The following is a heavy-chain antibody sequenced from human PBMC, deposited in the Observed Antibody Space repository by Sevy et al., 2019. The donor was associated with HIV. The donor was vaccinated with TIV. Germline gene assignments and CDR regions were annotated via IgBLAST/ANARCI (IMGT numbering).Heavy chain of an antibody. J-gene: IGHJ4*02. V-gene: IGHV3-21*06. CDR2: ISSSSSYI. CDR1: GFIFSNYT. CDR3: AYGRGFTFGGVIGPLDY. D-gene: IGHD3-16*01. Sequence: GGSLRLSCAASGFIFSNYTMNWVRQTPGKGLEWVSSISSSSSYIYYADSLKGRFTISRDNAKDSRYLQMNSLRAEDTGVYYGAYGRGFTFGGVIGPLDYWGQGTLVTVSS.